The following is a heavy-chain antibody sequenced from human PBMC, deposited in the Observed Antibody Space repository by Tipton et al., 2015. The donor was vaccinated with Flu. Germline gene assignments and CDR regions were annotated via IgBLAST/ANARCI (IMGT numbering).Heavy chain of an antibody. V-gene: IGHV4-4*07. J-gene: IGHJ4*02. Sequence: TLSLTCTVSGGSISSYYWSWIRQPAGKGLEWIGRIYTSGSTNYNPSLKSRVTMSVDTSKNQFSLKLSSVTAADTAVYYCARRKTVTTRLTYFDYWGQGTLVIVSS. CDR2: IYTSGST. CDR3: ARRKTVTTRLTYFDY. CDR1: GGSISSYY. D-gene: IGHD4-17*01.